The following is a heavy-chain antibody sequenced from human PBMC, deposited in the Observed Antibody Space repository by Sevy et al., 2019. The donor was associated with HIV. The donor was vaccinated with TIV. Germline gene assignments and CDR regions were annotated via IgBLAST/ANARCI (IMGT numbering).Heavy chain of an antibody. V-gene: IGHV3-23*01. D-gene: IGHD3-3*01. CDR1: GFTFSNYA. CDR3: AKGNGDFWSGFRYFDL. CDR2: ISGGGGST. J-gene: IGHJ2*01. Sequence: GGSLRLSCAASGFTFSNYALTWFRQAPGKGLEGISGISGGGGSTYYAVSGKGLFTISRDNSKNTLYLQMNSLRVEDTAVYFCAKGNGDFWSGFRYFDLWGRGTLVTVSS.